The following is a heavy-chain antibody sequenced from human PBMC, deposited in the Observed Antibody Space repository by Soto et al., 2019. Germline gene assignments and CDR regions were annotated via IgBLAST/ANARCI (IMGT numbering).Heavy chain of an antibody. D-gene: IGHD5-12*01. CDR3: ARGVRGYSGDDPHDY. J-gene: IGHJ4*02. Sequence: SETLSLTCTVSGGAIIIGGYYLSWIGQHPGKGLEWIGYIYYNGSPYYNPSLKSRVTISLDTSKNQFSMNLRSENAADTAVYYCARGVRGYSGDDPHDYWGKGTLVTVSS. V-gene: IGHV4-31*03. CDR2: IYYNGSP. CDR1: GGAIIIGGYY.